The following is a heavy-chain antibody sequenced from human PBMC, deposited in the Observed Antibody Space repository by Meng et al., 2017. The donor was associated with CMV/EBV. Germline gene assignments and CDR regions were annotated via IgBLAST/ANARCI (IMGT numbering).Heavy chain of an antibody. CDR3: AREMPIAAAGCFDY. CDR1: GGSISSYY. D-gene: IGHD6-13*01. V-gene: IGHV4-4*07. CDR2: IYTSGST. Sequence: QVQPPGAGPGLVKPSESLPLTCTVSGGSISSYYWSWIRQPAGKGLEWIGRIYTSGSTNYNPSLKSRVTMSVNTSKNQFSLKLSSVTAADTAVYYCAREMPIAAAGCFDYWGQGTLVTVSS. J-gene: IGHJ4*02.